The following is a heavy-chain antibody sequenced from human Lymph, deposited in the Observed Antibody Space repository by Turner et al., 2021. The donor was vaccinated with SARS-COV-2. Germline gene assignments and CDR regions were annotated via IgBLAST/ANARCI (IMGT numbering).Heavy chain of an antibody. Sequence: QVQLVQSGAEVKKPGSSVKVSCKASGGTFSSSAISWVRQAPGQGLEWMGGIIPIFGTANYAQRFQGRVTITADESTSTAYMELRSLRSEDTAVYYCARGAAYCSGGSCYRKGFDYWGQGTPVTFSS. J-gene: IGHJ4*02. CDR3: ARGAAYCSGGSCYRKGFDY. V-gene: IGHV1-69*01. CDR1: GGTFSSSA. CDR2: IIPIFGTA. D-gene: IGHD2-15*01.